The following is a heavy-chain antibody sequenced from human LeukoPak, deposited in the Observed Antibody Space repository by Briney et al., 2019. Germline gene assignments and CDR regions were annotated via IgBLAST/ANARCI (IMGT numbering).Heavy chain of an antibody. CDR3: ARVSGLEWLLSIYYYYYMDV. CDR1: GFTFSSYS. J-gene: IGHJ6*03. V-gene: IGHV3-21*01. CDR2: ISSSSSYI. Sequence: GGSLRLSCAASGFTFSSYSMNWVRQAPGKGLEWVSSISSSSSYIYYADSVKGRFTISRDNAKNSLYLQVNSLRAEDTAVYYCARVSGLEWLLSIYYYYYMDVWGKGTTVTVSS. D-gene: IGHD3-3*01.